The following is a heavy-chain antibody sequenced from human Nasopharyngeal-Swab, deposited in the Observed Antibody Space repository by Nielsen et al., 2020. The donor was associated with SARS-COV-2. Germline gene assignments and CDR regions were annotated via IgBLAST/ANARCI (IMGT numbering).Heavy chain of an antibody. V-gene: IGHV3-33*01. Sequence: WIRQPPGKGLEWVAVIWHDGSNKYHADSVKGRFTISRDNSKNTLYLQMNSLRAEDTAVYYCARDLTPMVIIYAFDMWGQGTMVTVSS. J-gene: IGHJ3*02. D-gene: IGHD5-18*01. CDR2: IWHDGSNK. CDR3: ARDLTPMVIIYAFDM.